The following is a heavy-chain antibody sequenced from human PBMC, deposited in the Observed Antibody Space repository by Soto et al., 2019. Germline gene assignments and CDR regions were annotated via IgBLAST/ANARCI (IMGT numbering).Heavy chain of an antibody. V-gene: IGHV4-31*03. Sequence: SETLSLTCTVIGDSVSSNNYYWSWIRQRPGKGLEWIGYIHYSGDSYDNPSLTSRITMSMDVSKNQFSLNLRSVTAADTAIYYCARDVNDSSGSQGFDYWGQGTLVTVSS. CDR3: ARDVNDSSGSQGFDY. CDR1: GDSVSSNNYY. CDR2: IHYSGDS. D-gene: IGHD3-22*01. J-gene: IGHJ4*02.